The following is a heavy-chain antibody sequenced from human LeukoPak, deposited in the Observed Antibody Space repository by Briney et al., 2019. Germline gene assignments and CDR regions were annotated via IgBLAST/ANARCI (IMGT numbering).Heavy chain of an antibody. V-gene: IGHV4-31*03. Sequence: SETLSLTCTVSGGSISSGGYYWSWIRQHPGKGLEWIGYIYYSGSTYYNPSLKSRVTISVDTSKNQFSLKLSSVTAADTAVYYCARDLLGPFEYWGQGTLVTVSS. CDR1: GGSISSGGYY. CDR2: IYYSGST. D-gene: IGHD3-16*01. J-gene: IGHJ4*02. CDR3: ARDLLGPFEY.